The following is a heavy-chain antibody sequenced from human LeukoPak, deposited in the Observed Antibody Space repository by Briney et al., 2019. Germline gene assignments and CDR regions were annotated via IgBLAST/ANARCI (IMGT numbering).Heavy chain of an antibody. CDR2: ISAYNGNT. CDR3: ARVNYYDSSGYYYRTMDV. CDR1: GYTFTSYG. V-gene: IGHV1-18*01. Sequence: ASVKVSCKASGYTFTSYGISWVRQAPGQGLEGMGWISAYNGNTNYAQKLQGRVTMTTDTSTSTAYMELRSLRSDDTAVYYCARVNYYDSSGYYYRTMDVWGQGTTVTVSS. D-gene: IGHD3-22*01. J-gene: IGHJ6*02.